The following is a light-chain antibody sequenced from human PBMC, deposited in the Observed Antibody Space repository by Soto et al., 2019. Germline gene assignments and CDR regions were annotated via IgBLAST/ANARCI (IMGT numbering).Light chain of an antibody. CDR3: QQYINWPPLT. CDR2: SAS. Sequence: ELVLTRSPATLSLSPASLSTPFGNTSQSVSSNLAWYQQKPGQAPTLLMYSASTRATGIPARFSGSGSGTEFTLTISSLQSEDFSVYYCQQYINWPPLTFGPGTKLDIK. V-gene: IGKV3-15*01. CDR1: QSVSSN. J-gene: IGKJ5*01.